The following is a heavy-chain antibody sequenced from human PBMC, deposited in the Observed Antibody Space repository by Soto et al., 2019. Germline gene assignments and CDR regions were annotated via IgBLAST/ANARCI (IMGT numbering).Heavy chain of an antibody. CDR3: ARTPRGQWELPYYYYGMDV. V-gene: IGHV3-30*09. CDR2: ISYDGSNK. CDR1: GFTFSSYA. J-gene: IGHJ6*02. D-gene: IGHD1-26*01. Sequence: QVQLVESGGGVVQPGRSLRLSCAACGFTFSSYAMHWVRQAPGKGLEWVAVISYDGSNKYYADSVKGRFAISRDNSKNTLYLQMNSLRAEDTAVYYCARTPRGQWELPYYYYGMDVWGQGTTVTVSS.